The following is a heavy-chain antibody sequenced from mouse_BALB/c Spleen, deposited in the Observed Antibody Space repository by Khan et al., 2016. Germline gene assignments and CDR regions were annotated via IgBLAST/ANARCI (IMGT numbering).Heavy chain of an antibody. V-gene: IGHV5-6-5*01. Sequence: EVELVESGGGLVKPGGSLKLSCAASGFTFSSYAMSWVRQTPEKRLEWVASISSGGSTYYPDSVKDRFTISRDNARNILNLQMSSLRSEDTAMYYCAREDYVNYGDYFDYWGQGTTLTVSS. D-gene: IGHD2-1*01. J-gene: IGHJ2*01. CDR3: AREDYVNYGDYFDY. CDR2: ISSGGST. CDR1: GFTFSSYA.